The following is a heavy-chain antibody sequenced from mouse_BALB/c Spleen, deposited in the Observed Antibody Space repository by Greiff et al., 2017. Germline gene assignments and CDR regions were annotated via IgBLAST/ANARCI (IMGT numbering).Heavy chain of an antibody. Sequence: EVQRVESGGGLVQPGGSRKLSCAASGFTFSSFGMHWVRQAPEKGLEWVAYISSGSSTIYYADTVKGRFTISRDNPKNTLFLQMTSLRSEDTAMYYCARWGYYRGFDYWGQGTTLTVSS. D-gene: IGHD2-14*01. CDR2: ISSGSSTI. CDR1: GFTFSSFG. J-gene: IGHJ2*01. CDR3: ARWGYYRGFDY. V-gene: IGHV5-17*02.